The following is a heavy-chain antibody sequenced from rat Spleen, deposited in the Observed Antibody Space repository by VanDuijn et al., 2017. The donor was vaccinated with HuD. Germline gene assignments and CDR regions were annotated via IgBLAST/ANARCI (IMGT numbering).Heavy chain of an antibody. D-gene: IGHD4-3*01. CDR3: VRQDTSGYSNWFTY. V-gene: IGHV5-25*01. CDR1: GFIFSNFD. CDR2: ISPSGVT. Sequence: EVQLVESGGGLVQPGRSLKLSCAASGFIFSNFDMAWVRQAPTKGLEWVASISPSGVTYYRDSVKGRFPVSQENAKSTLYFLMDSLRSEDTATYYCVRQDTSGYSNWFTYWGQGTLVTVSS. J-gene: IGHJ3*01.